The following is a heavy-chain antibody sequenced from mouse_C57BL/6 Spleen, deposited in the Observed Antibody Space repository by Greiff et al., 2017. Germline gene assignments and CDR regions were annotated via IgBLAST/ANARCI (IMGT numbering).Heavy chain of an antibody. V-gene: IGHV1-69*01. CDR3: ARSPFITTVVAHYYAMDY. CDR2: IDPSDSYT. J-gene: IGHJ4*01. D-gene: IGHD1-1*01. Sequence: VQLQQPGAELVMPGASVKLSCKASGYTFTSYWMHWVKQRPGQGLEWIGEIDPSDSYTNYNQKFKGKSTLTVDKSSSTAYMQLSSLTSEDSAVYYCARSPFITTVVAHYYAMDYWGQGTSVTVSS. CDR1: GYTFTSYW.